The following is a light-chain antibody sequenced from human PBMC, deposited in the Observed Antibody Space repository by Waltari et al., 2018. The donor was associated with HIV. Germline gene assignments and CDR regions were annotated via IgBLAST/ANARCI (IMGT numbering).Light chain of an antibody. V-gene: IGKV1-39*01. Sequence: ILLTQFPSSLSASVGDRVNITCRASESVYTYLHWYQQKPGKAPKILIHGASRLQNGVQPRFSGGGNGTQFTLTIDNLRPEDFATYFCQQSYNTVEFTFGQGT. CDR3: QQSYNTVEFT. CDR2: GAS. CDR1: ESVYTY. J-gene: IGKJ2*01.